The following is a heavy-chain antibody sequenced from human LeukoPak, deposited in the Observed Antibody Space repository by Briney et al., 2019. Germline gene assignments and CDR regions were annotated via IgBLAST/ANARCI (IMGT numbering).Heavy chain of an antibody. CDR2: ISWNSGSI. D-gene: IGHD3-10*01. CDR3: AKGSGGYVDC. V-gene: IGHV3-9*01. J-gene: IGHJ4*02. Sequence: GGSLRLSCAASGLTFDDYAMHWVRQAPGKGLEWVSGISWNSGSIVYADSVKGRFNISRDNAKNSLYLQMNSLRTEDTALYYCAKGSGGYVDCWGQGTLVTVSS. CDR1: GLTFDDYA.